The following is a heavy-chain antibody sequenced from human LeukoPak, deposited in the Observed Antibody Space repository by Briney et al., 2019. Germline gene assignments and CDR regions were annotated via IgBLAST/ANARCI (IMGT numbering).Heavy chain of an antibody. CDR2: IYYSGST. CDR1: GGSISSSDYY. Sequence: SETLSLTCTVSGGSISSSDYYWGWIRQPPGRGLEWIGSIYYSGSTYYSPSLKSRVTISVDTSKNQFSLKLSSLTAADTALYYCARSGQDAFDIWGQGTMVTVSS. D-gene: IGHD1-26*01. V-gene: IGHV4-39*01. CDR3: ARSGQDAFDI. J-gene: IGHJ3*02.